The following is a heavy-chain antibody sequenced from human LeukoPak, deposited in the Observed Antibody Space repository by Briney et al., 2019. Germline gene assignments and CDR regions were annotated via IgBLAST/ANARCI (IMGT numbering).Heavy chain of an antibody. CDR3: ATSGYRSSWYSTRREDWFDP. D-gene: IGHD6-13*01. V-gene: IGHV1-69*04. Sequence: ASVKVSCKASGGTFSSYAFIWVRQAPGQGLEWMGRIIPALEISHYAQKFQGRVTTTANISTSTAYMELSSLRSEDTAVYYCATSGYRSSWYSTRREDWFDPWGQGTLVTVSS. J-gene: IGHJ5*02. CDR2: IIPALEIS. CDR1: GGTFSSYA.